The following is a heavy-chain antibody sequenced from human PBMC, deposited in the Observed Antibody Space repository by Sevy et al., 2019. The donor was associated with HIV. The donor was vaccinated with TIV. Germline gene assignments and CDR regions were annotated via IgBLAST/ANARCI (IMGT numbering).Heavy chain of an antibody. CDR3: SRDLIYDFWSGSGAKNYYYYGMDV. CDR2: ISSSSSYI. V-gene: IGHV3-21*01. Sequence: GGSLRLSCAASGFTFSSYSMNWVRQAPGKGLEWVSSISSSSSYIYYADSVKGRFNISRDNAKNSLYLEMNSRRAEDTAVYYCSRDLIYDFWSGSGAKNYYYYGMDVWGQGTTVTVSS. CDR1: GFTFSSYS. J-gene: IGHJ6*02. D-gene: IGHD3-3*01.